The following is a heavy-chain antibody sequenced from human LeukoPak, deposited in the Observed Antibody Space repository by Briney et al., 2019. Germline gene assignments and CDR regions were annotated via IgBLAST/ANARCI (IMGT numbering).Heavy chain of an antibody. CDR3: AREAMYSYGNNFDY. CDR1: GGSISSGGYS. J-gene: IGHJ4*02. V-gene: IGHV4-30-2*01. Sequence: SETLSLTCAVSGGSISSGGYSWSWIRQPPGKGLEWIGYIYHSGSTYYNPSLKSRVTISVDRSKNQFSLKLSSVTAADAAVYHCAREAMYSYGNNFDYWGQGTLVTVSS. CDR2: IYHSGST. D-gene: IGHD5-18*01.